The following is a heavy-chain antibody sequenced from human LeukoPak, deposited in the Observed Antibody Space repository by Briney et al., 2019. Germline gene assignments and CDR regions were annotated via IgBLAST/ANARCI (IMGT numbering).Heavy chain of an antibody. Sequence: SVKVSCKASGGTFSSYAISWVRQAPGQRLEWMGGIIPIFGTANYAQKFQGRVTITADESTSTAYMELSSLRSEDTAVYYCARDRGNGGNSEYGAFDIWGQGTMVTVSS. J-gene: IGHJ3*02. CDR3: ARDRGNGGNSEYGAFDI. CDR1: GGTFSSYA. CDR2: IIPIFGTA. V-gene: IGHV1-69*13. D-gene: IGHD4-23*01.